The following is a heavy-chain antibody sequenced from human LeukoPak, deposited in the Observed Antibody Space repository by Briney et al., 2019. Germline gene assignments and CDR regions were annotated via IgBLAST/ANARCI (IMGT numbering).Heavy chain of an antibody. J-gene: IGHJ6*03. D-gene: IGHD2-21*02. Sequence: SGGSLRLSCAASGFTFSSYSMNWVRQAPGKGREWVANIKQDGSEKYYVDSVKGRFPISRDNAKNSLYLQMNSLRAEDTAVYYCARAGRAVVTAGYYYMDVWGKGTTVTVSS. CDR1: GFTFSSYS. V-gene: IGHV3-7*01. CDR2: IKQDGSEK. CDR3: ARAGRAVVTAGYYYMDV.